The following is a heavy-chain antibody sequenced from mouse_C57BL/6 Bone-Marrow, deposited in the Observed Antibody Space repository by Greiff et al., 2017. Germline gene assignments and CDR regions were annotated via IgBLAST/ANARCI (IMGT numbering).Heavy chain of an antibody. Sequence: EVKLVESGAGLVQPGASLKLSCESNEYEFPSHDMSWVRKTPEKRLELVAAINSDGGSTYYPDTMERRFTISRDNTTKTLYLQLSSLRSEDTALYDGERHGHGYYAMDYWGQGTSVTVSS. J-gene: IGHJ4*01. CDR1: EYEFPSHD. CDR3: ERHGHGYYAMDY. CDR2: INSDGGST. V-gene: IGHV5-2*01.